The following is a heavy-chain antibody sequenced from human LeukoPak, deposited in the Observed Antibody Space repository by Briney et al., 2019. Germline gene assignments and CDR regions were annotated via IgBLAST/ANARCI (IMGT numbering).Heavy chain of an antibody. CDR2: ISGSGGST. Sequence: GGSLRLSCAASGFTFSSYAMSWVRQAPGKGLEWVSAISGSGGSTYYADSVKGRFTISRDNAKNSLYLQMNSLRAEDTAVYYCARDPAYCGGDCYSDYWGQGTLVTVSS. D-gene: IGHD2-21*02. CDR1: GFTFSSYA. J-gene: IGHJ4*02. CDR3: ARDPAYCGGDCYSDY. V-gene: IGHV3-23*01.